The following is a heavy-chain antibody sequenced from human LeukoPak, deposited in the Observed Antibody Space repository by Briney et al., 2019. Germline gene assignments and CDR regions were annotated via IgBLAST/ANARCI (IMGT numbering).Heavy chain of an antibody. D-gene: IGHD5-12*01. J-gene: IGHJ4*01. Sequence: KASETLSLTCTVSGGSMSRGSYYWSWIRQPPGKGLEWIGEINHSGSTFYNPSLKGRVIISLDTSKNQFSLKLSSVTAADTAVYYCARHKEKWLRPYFDFWGQGTLVTVSS. CDR3: ARHKEKWLRPYFDF. CDR1: GGSMSRGSYY. CDR2: INHSGST. V-gene: IGHV4-39*07.